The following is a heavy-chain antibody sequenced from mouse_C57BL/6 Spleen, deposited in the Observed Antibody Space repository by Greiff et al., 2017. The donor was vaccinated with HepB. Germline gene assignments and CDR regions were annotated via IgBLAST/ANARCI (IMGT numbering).Heavy chain of an antibody. V-gene: IGHV3-6*01. J-gene: IGHJ4*01. CDR3: AREGYYGSSYNYAMDY. CDR2: ISYDGSN. Sequence: DVQLQESGPGLVKPSQSLSLTCSVTGYSITSGYYWNWIRQFPGNKLEWMGYISYDGSNNYNPSLKNRISITRDTSKNQFFLKLNSVTTEDTATYYCAREGYYGSSYNYAMDYWGQGTSVTVSS. CDR1: GYSITSGYY. D-gene: IGHD1-1*01.